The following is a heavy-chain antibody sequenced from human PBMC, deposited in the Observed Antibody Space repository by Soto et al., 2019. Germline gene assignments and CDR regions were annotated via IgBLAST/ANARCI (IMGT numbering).Heavy chain of an antibody. V-gene: IGHV3-23*01. CDR1: GFTFSSYA. CDR3: AKDRGTKSYYYDSSGYLDY. CDR2: ISGSGGST. J-gene: IGHJ4*02. D-gene: IGHD3-22*01. Sequence: GGSLRLSCAASGFTFSSYAMSWVRQAPGRGLEWVSAISGSGGSTYYADSVKGRFTISRDNSKNTLYLQMNSLRAEDTAVYYCAKDRGTKSYYYDSSGYLDYWGQGTLVTVSS.